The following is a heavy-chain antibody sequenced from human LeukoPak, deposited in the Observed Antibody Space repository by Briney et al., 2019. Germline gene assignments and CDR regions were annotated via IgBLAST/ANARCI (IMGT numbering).Heavy chain of an antibody. CDR1: GFTFSNYA. Sequence: QPGASLRLSCAASGFTFSNYAMSWVRQAPREGLEWVSAITGSGWNTYYADSVKGPFTISRDNSKNTVFLQMNSLRAEDTAVYYCAKWGDSDVLTGYYVSDYWGQGTLVTVSS. CDR2: ITGSGWNT. J-gene: IGHJ4*02. D-gene: IGHD3-9*01. V-gene: IGHV3-23*01. CDR3: AKWGDSDVLTGYYVSDY.